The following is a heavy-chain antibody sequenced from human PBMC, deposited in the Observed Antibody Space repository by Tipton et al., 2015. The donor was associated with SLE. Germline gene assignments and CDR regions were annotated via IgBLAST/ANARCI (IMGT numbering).Heavy chain of an antibody. CDR2: ISSSSSYT. Sequence: SLRLSCAASGFTFSSYSMNWVRQAPGKGLEWVSSISSSSSYTNYADSVKGRFTISRDNARNSLYLQMNSLRAEDTAVYYCARDRRVENWFDPWGQGTLVTVSS. J-gene: IGHJ5*02. CDR3: ARDRRVENWFDP. D-gene: IGHD5-24*01. CDR1: GFTFSSYS. V-gene: IGHV3-21*01.